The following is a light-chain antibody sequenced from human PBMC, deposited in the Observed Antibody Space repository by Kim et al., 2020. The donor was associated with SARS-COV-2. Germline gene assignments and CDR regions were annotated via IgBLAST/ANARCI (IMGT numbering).Light chain of an antibody. J-gene: IGKJ2*01. V-gene: IGKV3-11*01. CDR3: QQRSNWYT. CDR2: DAS. Sequence: PGERATLSCRASQSVSSYLAWYQQKPGQAPRLLIYDASNRATGIPARFSGSGSGTDFTLTISSLEPEDFAVYYCQQRSNWYTFGQGTKLEIK. CDR1: QSVSSY.